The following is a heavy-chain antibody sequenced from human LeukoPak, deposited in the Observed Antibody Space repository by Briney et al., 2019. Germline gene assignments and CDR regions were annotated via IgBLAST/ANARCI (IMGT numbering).Heavy chain of an antibody. CDR2: IYHSGST. D-gene: IGHD2-2*01. Sequence: SETLSLTCTVSGYSISSGNYWDWIRQPPGKGLEWIGSIYHSGSTYYNPSLKSRVTISVDTSKNQFSLKLSSETAADTAVCYCAKRYCSSTTCYDDRGAFDYWGQGTLVTVSS. CDR3: AKRYCSSTTCYDDRGAFDY. V-gene: IGHV4-38-2*02. CDR1: GYSISSGNY. J-gene: IGHJ4*02.